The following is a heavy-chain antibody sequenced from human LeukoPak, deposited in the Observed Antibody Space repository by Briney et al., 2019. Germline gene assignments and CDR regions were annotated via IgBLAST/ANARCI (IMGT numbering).Heavy chain of an antibody. V-gene: IGHV3-49*04. Sequence: GGSLRLSCTASGFTFGDYAMSWVRQAPGKGLEWVGFIRSKAYGGTTEYAASVKGRFTISRDDSKSIAYLQMNSLKTEDTAVYYCTLFDYWGQGTLVTVSS. J-gene: IGHJ4*02. CDR3: TLFDY. CDR1: GFTFGDYA. CDR2: IRSKAYGGTT.